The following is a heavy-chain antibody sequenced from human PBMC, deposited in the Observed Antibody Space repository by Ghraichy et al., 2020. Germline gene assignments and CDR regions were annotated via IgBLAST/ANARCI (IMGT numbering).Heavy chain of an antibody. CDR3: AHSTTTEGYFDWLSLRYFDL. V-gene: IGHV2-5*01. J-gene: IGHJ2*01. CDR1: GFSLSTSGVG. D-gene: IGHD3-9*01. Sequence: SGPTLVKPTQTLTLTCTFSGFSLSTSGVGVGWIRQPPGKALEWLALIYWNDDKRYSPSLKSRLTITKDTSKNQVVLTMTNMDPVDTATYYCAHSTTTEGYFDWLSLRYFDLWGRGTLVTVSS. CDR2: IYWNDDK.